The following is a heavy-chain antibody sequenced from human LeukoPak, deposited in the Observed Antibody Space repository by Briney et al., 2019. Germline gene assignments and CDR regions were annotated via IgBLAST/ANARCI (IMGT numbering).Heavy chain of an antibody. D-gene: IGHD2-2*01. J-gene: IGHJ4*02. CDR1: GFTFSSYW. Sequence: GGSLRLSCAASGFTFSSYWMSWVRQAPGKGLEWVAYINSGSSSIYYADSVKGRFTISRDNAKNSLYLQMNSLRAEDTAVFYCARVICSSTNCYYFDYWGQGTLVTVSS. CDR2: INSGSSSI. CDR3: ARVICSSTNCYYFDY. V-gene: IGHV3-48*01.